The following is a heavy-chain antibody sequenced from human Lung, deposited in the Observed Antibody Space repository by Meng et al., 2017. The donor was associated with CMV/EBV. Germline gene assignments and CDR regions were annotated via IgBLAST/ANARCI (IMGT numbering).Heavy chain of an antibody. CDR3: ARDVSPRSSAYFAIYYFYALDV. V-gene: IGHV3-21*01. D-gene: IGHD2-21*01. CDR1: GLTFSSYS. CDR2: ISNSGAYI. Sequence: GGSLRLXXAASGLTFSSYSMNWVRQAPGKGLEWVSSISNSGAYIYYADSVKGRFTISRDNAQNSLFLHMNSLRAEDSAVYYCARDVSPRSSAYFAIYYFYALDVWGQGTTVTVSS. J-gene: IGHJ6*02.